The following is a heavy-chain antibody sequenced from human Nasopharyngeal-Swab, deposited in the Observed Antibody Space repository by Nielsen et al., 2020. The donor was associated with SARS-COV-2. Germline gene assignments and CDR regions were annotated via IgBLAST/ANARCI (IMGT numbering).Heavy chain of an antibody. CDR3: ARRTTVTTATPGFDP. V-gene: IGHV4-59*08. CDR1: GDSIISYY. Sequence: SETLSLTCSVSGDSIISYYWSWIRQPPGKGLEWIGYMYYSGSTSHNPSLKSRVTISVDTSKNQFSLKLSSVTAADTAVYYCARRTTVTTATPGFDPWGQGTLVTVSS. D-gene: IGHD4-17*01. CDR2: MYYSGST. J-gene: IGHJ5*02.